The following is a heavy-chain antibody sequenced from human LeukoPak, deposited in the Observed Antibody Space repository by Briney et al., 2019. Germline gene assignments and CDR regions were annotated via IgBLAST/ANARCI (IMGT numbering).Heavy chain of an antibody. Sequence: PGGSLRLSCAATGLSVSSNFMSWVRQAPGKGLEWVSVIYGGGSTYYADSVKGRFTMSRDNSKNTVYLQMNSLRAEDTAVYYCARDLTYGGKRGFYFDYWGQGTLVTVSS. V-gene: IGHV3-53*01. CDR3: ARDLTYGGKRGFYFDY. CDR1: GLSVSSNF. D-gene: IGHD4-23*01. J-gene: IGHJ4*02. CDR2: IYGGGST.